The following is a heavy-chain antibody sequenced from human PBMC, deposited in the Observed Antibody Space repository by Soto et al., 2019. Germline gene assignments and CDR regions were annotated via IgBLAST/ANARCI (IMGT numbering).Heavy chain of an antibody. CDR3: ARGGRYCSSTSCYSVYYYYYYMDV. Sequence: SETLSLTCAVYGGSFSGYYWSWIRQPPGKGLERIGEINHSGSTNYNPSLKSRVTISVDTSKNQFSLKLSSVTAADTAVYYCARGGRYCSSTSCYSVYYYYYYMDVWGKGTTVTVSS. D-gene: IGHD2-2*01. J-gene: IGHJ6*03. V-gene: IGHV4-34*01. CDR2: INHSGST. CDR1: GGSFSGYY.